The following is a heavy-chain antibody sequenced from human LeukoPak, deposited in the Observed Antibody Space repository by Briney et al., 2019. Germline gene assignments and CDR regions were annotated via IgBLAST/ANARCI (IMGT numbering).Heavy chain of an antibody. Sequence: GGSLRLSCAASGFTFSDYYMSWIRQAPGKGLEWVSYISSSSSYTNYADSVKGRFTISRDNAKNSLYLQMNSLRAEDTAVYYCARFYGSGSWNDAFDIWGQGTMVTVSS. J-gene: IGHJ3*02. V-gene: IGHV3-11*03. CDR2: ISSSSSYT. CDR1: GFTFSDYY. D-gene: IGHD3-10*01. CDR3: ARFYGSGSWNDAFDI.